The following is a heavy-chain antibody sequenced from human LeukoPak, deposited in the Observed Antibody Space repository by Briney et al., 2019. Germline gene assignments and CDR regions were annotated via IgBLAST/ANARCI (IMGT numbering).Heavy chain of an antibody. D-gene: IGHD6-6*01. J-gene: IGHJ4*02. CDR3: ARDRGLAARYDS. CDR1: GYTFTSYS. Sequence: ASVKVSCKASGYTFTSYSLHWVRQAPGQGLEWMGVINPSGGSTTYAQKFQGRVTVTSDMSTSTVDMELSSLRSEDTAVYFCARDRGLAARYDSWGQGTPVTVSS. V-gene: IGHV1-46*01. CDR2: INPSGGST.